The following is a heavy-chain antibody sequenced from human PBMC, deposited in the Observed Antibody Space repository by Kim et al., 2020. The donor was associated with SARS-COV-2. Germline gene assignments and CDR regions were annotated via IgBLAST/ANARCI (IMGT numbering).Heavy chain of an antibody. CDR1: GYSFTSYW. D-gene: IGHD3-22*01. CDR2: IYPGDSDT. Sequence: GESLKISCKGSGYSFTSYWIGWVRQMPGKGLEWMGIIYPGDSDTRYSPSFQGQVTISADKSISTAYLQWSSLKASDTAMYYCARHRYYYDSSGPEGTWYYYYGMDVWGQGTTVTVSS. J-gene: IGHJ6*02. CDR3: ARHRYYYDSSGPEGTWYYYYGMDV. V-gene: IGHV5-51*01.